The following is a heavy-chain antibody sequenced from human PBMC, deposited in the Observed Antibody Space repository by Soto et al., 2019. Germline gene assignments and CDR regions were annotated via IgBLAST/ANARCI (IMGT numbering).Heavy chain of an antibody. J-gene: IGHJ6*02. CDR3: AKDAITMVRGVISYYGMDV. D-gene: IGHD3-10*01. V-gene: IGHV3-9*01. CDR1: GFTFDDYA. CDR2: ISWNSGSI. Sequence: EVQLVESGGGLVQPGRSLRLSCAASGFTFDDYAMHWVRQAPGKCLEWVSGISWNSGSIGYADSVKGRFTISRDNAKNSLYLQINSLRAEDTALYYCAKDAITMVRGVISYYGMDVWGQGTTVTVSS.